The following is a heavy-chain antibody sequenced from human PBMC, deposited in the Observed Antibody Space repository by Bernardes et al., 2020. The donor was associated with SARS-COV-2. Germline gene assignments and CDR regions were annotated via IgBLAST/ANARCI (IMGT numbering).Heavy chain of an antibody. CDR1: GGSFSGPY. Sequence: SETLSLTCAVYGGSFSGPYWTWIRQPPGKGLEWMGEINQSGSTNYNPSLKSRVTSSVDTSKKQFSLKLRSVTAADTAVYYCVRGAGFGEFKGYDNWGQGTLVTVSS. J-gene: IGHJ4*02. CDR3: VRGAGFGEFKGYDN. D-gene: IGHD3-10*01. V-gene: IGHV4-34*01. CDR2: INQSGST.